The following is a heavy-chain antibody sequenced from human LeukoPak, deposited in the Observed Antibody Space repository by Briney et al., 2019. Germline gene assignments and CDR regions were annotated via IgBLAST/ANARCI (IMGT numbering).Heavy chain of an antibody. CDR1: GGSISSSSYY. V-gene: IGHV4-39*07. J-gene: IGHJ4*02. CDR3: ARDYEAARLFDY. D-gene: IGHD6-6*01. CDR2: IYYSGST. Sequence: SETLSLTCTVSGGSISSSSYYWGWIRQPPGKGLEWIGSIYYSGSTYYNPSLKSRVTISVDTSKNQFSLKLSSVSAADTAVYYCARDYEAARLFDYWGQGTLVTVSS.